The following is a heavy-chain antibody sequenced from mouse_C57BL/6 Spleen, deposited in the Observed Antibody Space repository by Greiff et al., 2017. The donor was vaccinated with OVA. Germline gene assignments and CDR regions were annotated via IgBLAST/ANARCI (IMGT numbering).Heavy chain of an antibody. CDR3: ARPRDYGYAMDY. D-gene: IGHD2-4*01. CDR2: ISSGSSTI. V-gene: IGHV5-17*01. J-gene: IGHJ4*01. Sequence: DVQLVESGGGLVKPGGSLKLSCAASGFTFSDYGMHWVRQAPEKGLEWVAYISSGSSTIYYADTVKGRFTISRDNAKNTLFLQMTSLRSEDTAMYYCARPRDYGYAMDYWGQGTSVTVSS. CDR1: GFTFSDYG.